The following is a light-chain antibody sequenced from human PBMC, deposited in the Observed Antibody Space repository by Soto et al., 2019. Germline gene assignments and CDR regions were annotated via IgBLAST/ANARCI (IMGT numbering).Light chain of an antibody. V-gene: IGKV2-28*01. CDR3: MQALQSPYT. J-gene: IGKJ2*01. Sequence: DIVMTQSPLSLPVTPGEPASISCRSSQSLLHSNGYNYLDWYLQKPGQSPQLLIYLGSNRASGVPEKFRGSGSGTDFTLKISRGQAENVGVYYCMQALQSPYTFGQGTKLEIK. CDR2: LGS. CDR1: QSLLHSNGYNY.